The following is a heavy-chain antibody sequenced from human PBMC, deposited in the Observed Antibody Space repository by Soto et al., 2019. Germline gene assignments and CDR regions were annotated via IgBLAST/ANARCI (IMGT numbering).Heavy chain of an antibody. D-gene: IGHD6-6*01. CDR3: AKVGGEQLGHYYYYGMDV. CDR2: ISGSGGST. CDR1: GFTFSSYA. J-gene: IGHJ6*02. V-gene: IGHV3-23*01. Sequence: EVQLLESGGGLAQPGGSLTLSCAASGFTFSSYAMSWVRQAPGKGLEWVSAISGSGGSTHYADSVKGRFTVSRDNSTNTLYLQMNSLRAEDTAVYYCAKVGGEQLGHYYYYGMDVWGQGTTVTVSS.